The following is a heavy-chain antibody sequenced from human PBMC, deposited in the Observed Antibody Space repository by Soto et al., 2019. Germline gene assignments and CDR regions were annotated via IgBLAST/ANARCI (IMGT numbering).Heavy chain of an antibody. Sequence: PGGSLRLSCAASGFTFSSYAMSWVRQAPGKGLEWVAVISYDGSNEYYVDSVKGRITIFRDNSKNTLYLQMNSLRAEDTAVYYCAKEFWIEMAISVGYFDSWGQGTLVTVSS. V-gene: IGHV3-30*18. CDR1: GFTFSSYA. CDR3: AKEFWIEMAISVGYFDS. D-gene: IGHD3-3*01. CDR2: ISYDGSNE. J-gene: IGHJ4*02.